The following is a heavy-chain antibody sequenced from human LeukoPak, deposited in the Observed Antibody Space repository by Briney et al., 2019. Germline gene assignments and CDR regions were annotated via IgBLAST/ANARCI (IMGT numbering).Heavy chain of an antibody. V-gene: IGHV4-61*01. CDR1: GYSISSGYY. J-gene: IGHJ6*03. D-gene: IGHD3-10*01. CDR3: ARVEEGYGSGRRENYYYYYMDV. CDR2: IHYSGST. Sequence: SETLSLTCTVSGYSISSGYYWSWIRQPPGKGLEWIGYIHYSGSTHYNPSLKSRVTITVDTSKNQLSLKLSSVTAADTAVYYCARVEEGYGSGRRENYYYYYMDVWGKGTTVTISS.